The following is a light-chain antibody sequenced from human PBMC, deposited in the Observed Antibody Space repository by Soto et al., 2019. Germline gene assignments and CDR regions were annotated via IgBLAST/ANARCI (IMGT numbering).Light chain of an antibody. J-gene: IGKJ5*01. CDR2: GAS. CDR3: QQYGSSVT. Sequence: EIVLTQSPGTLSLSPRERSTLSCRACQSVSSSYLAWYQQKPGQAPRLLIYGASSRATGIPDRFSGSGSGTDFTLTISRLEPDDFAVYYCQQYGSSVTFGQGTRLEIK. CDR1: QSVSSSY. V-gene: IGKV3-20*01.